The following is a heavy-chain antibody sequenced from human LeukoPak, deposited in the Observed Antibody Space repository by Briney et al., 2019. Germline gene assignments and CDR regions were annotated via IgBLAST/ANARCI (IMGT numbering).Heavy chain of an antibody. CDR1: GGSISSYD. D-gene: IGHD5-12*01. V-gene: IGHV4-4*07. CDR3: ARDHAYEPYAFDI. J-gene: IGHJ3*02. CDR2: IYTSGRT. Sequence: WETLSLTCTVSGGSISSYDWSWVRQPAGKGLEWIGRIYTSGRTNYNASLKSRVTMSVDTSKNQFSLKLSSVTAADTDVYYCARDHAYEPYAFDIWGQGTMVTVSS.